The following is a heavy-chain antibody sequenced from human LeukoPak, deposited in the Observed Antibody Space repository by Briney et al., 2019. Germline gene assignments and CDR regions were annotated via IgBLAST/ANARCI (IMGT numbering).Heavy chain of an antibody. CDR1: GFTFSNYG. D-gene: IGHD4-17*01. Sequence: GGSLRLSCAASGFTFSNYGMHWVRQAPGKGLEWVAFIRYDGSNKYYADSVKGRFTISRNNSKSTLYLQMNSLRAEDTAVYYCAKNYGDYFDYWGQGTLVTVSS. CDR3: AKNYGDYFDY. CDR2: IRYDGSNK. J-gene: IGHJ4*02. V-gene: IGHV3-30*02.